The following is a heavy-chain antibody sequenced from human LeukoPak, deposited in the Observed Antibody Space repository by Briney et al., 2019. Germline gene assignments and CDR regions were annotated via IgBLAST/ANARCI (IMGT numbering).Heavy chain of an antibody. CDR3: ARQNWTNYGMDV. CDR1: GYNFSNCL. D-gene: IGHD1-1*01. CDR2: IYPGDSDT. Sequence: GESLKISCEGSGYNFSNCLIGWVRQMPGKGLEWMGIIYPGDSDTRYGPSFQGQVTISADKSISTAYLQWSSLKASDTAMYYCARQNWTNYGMDVWGQGTTVTVSS. V-gene: IGHV5-51*01. J-gene: IGHJ6*02.